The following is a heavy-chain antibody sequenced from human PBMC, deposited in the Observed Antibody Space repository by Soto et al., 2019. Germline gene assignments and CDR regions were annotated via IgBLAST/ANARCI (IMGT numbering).Heavy chain of an antibody. D-gene: IGHD2-2*01. J-gene: IGHJ5*02. Sequence: QVQLVQSGGEVKKPGASVKVSCKASGYTFTSYGISWVRQAPGQGLEWMGWISAYNGNTNYAQKLQGRVTMTTDTSTSTAYIELRSLRSDDTAVYYCARVPAAIVMYNWFDPWGQGTLVSVSS. CDR1: GYTFTSYG. V-gene: IGHV1-18*01. CDR2: ISAYNGNT. CDR3: ARVPAAIVMYNWFDP.